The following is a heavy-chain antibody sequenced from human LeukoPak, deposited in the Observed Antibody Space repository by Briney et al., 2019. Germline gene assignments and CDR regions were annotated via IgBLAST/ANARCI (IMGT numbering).Heavy chain of an antibody. CDR2: IYPGDCDT. J-gene: IGHJ4*02. CDR1: GSLFTSYW. V-gene: IGHV5-51*01. CDR3: ARIHTASQYYFDY. Sequence: GEALQISYQGAGSLFTSYWIGWVRPMPGKGLAWMGIIYPGDCDTRYSPSFQGQVTISAAKSISTAYLQWSSLKASDTDMYYCARIHTASQYYFDYWGQGTLVTVSS. D-gene: IGHD2-21*02.